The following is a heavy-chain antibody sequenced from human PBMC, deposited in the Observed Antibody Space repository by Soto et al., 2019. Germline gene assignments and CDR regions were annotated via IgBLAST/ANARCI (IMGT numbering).Heavy chain of an antibody. CDR2: INAGNGNT. CDR1: GYTFTSYA. V-gene: IGHV1-3*01. Sequence: ASVKVSCKASGYTFTSYAMHWVRQAPGQRLEWMGWINAGNGNTKYSQKFQGRVTMTRDTSAGTAYMELSSLRSEDTAVYYCATVVGARCGGDCKGAFDIWGQGTMVTVSS. J-gene: IGHJ3*02. CDR3: ATVVGARCGGDCKGAFDI. D-gene: IGHD2-21*02.